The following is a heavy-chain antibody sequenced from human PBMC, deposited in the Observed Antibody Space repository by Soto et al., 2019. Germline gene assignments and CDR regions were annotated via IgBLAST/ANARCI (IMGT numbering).Heavy chain of an antibody. J-gene: IGHJ4*02. CDR1: GGSISSYY. V-gene: IGHV4-59*01. CDR2: IYYSGST. Sequence: SETLSLTCTVSGGSISSYYWSWIRQPPGKGLEWIGYIYYSGSTNYNPSLKSRVTISVDMSKNQFSLKLNSVTAADTAVYYCARGHNYGYSTFDYWGQGTLVTVSS. CDR3: ARGHNYGYSTFDY. D-gene: IGHD5-18*01.